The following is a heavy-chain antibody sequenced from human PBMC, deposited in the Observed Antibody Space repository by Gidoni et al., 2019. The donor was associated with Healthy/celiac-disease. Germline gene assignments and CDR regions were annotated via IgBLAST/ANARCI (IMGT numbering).Heavy chain of an antibody. CDR3: ARVRSVIGDSNY. D-gene: IGHD3-10*01. J-gene: IGHJ4*02. CDR1: GYTFTSYD. CDR2: MNPNSGNT. V-gene: IGHV1-8*01. Sequence: QVQLVQSGAEVQKPGASVKVSCKASGYTFTSYDINWVRQATGQGLEWMGWMNPNSGNTGYAQKFQGRVTMTRNTSISTAYMELSSLRSEDTAVYYCARVRSVIGDSNYWGQGTLVTVSS.